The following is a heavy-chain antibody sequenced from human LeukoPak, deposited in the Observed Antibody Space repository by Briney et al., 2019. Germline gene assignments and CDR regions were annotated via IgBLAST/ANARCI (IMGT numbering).Heavy chain of an antibody. D-gene: IGHD4-17*01. CDR2: ISWNSGTI. V-gene: IGHV3-9*03. J-gene: IGHJ4*02. CDR3: AKDKGDYGFAD. Sequence: GRSLRLSCAVSGFTFDVYAMQWVRQAPGKGLGGVSGISWNSGTIDYADSVKGPFTISRDNATTSLYLQMNSLRAEDMAIYYSAKDKGDYGFADWGEGTLVTVSS. CDR1: GFTFDVYA.